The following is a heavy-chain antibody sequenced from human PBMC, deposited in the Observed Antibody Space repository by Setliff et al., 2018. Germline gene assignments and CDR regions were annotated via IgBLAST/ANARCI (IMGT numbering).Heavy chain of an antibody. Sequence: GGSLRLSCAASGLTFSSYWRTWVRQAPGKGLEWLANIKQDGSEIYSVDSVKGRFSISRDNAKNSLYLQMNSLRAEDTAVYYVAKLAWLTTWYYMDVWGKGTTVTVSS. CDR2: IKQDGSEI. CDR1: GLTFSSYW. J-gene: IGHJ6*03. D-gene: IGHD4-4*01. CDR3: AKLAWLTTWYYMDV. V-gene: IGHV3-7*03.